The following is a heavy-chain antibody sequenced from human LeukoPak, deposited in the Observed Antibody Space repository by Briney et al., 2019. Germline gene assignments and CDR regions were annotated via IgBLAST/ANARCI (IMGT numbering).Heavy chain of an antibody. J-gene: IGHJ4*02. CDR2: IYYSGST. Sequence: SETLSLTCTVSGGSISSYYWSWIRQPPGKGLEWIGYIYYSGSTNYNPSLKSRVTISVDTSKNQFSLKLSSVTAADTAVYYCARYTADLEYYFDYWSQGTLVTVSS. D-gene: IGHD5-18*01. V-gene: IGHV4-59*01. CDR1: GGSISSYY. CDR3: ARYTADLEYYFDY.